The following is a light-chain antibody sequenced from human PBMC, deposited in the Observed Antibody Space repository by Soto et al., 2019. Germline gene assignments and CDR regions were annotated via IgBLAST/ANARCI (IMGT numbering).Light chain of an antibody. Sequence: DIQMTQSPSTLSASVGDRVTITCRASQSISSWLAWYQQKPGKAPKVVIYKASSLEGGVPSRFSGRGSGTEFTFTISNLQPDDFATYYFQHYDDYPLTFGGGTMVVIK. CDR3: QHYDDYPLT. CDR1: QSISSW. CDR2: KAS. V-gene: IGKV1-5*03. J-gene: IGKJ4*01.